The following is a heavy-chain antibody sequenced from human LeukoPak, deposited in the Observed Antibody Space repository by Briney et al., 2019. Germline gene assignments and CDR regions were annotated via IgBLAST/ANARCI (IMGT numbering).Heavy chain of an antibody. CDR1: GYTLTELS. CDR3: ATDWGDCSGGSCYPEYFQH. V-gene: IGHV1-24*01. Sequence: ASVKVSCKVSGYTLTELSMHWVRQAPGEGLEWMGGFDPEDGETIYAQKFQGRVTMTEDTSTDTAYMELSSLRSEDTAVYYCATDWGDCSGGSCYPEYFQHWGQGTLVTVSS. J-gene: IGHJ1*01. D-gene: IGHD2-15*01. CDR2: FDPEDGET.